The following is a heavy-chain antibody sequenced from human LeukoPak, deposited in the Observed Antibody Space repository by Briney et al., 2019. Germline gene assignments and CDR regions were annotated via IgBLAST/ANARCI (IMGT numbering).Heavy chain of an antibody. J-gene: IGHJ3*01. CDR3: AGGTNNTKGAFDL. CDR2: ISPYNGNT. V-gene: IGHV1-18*01. D-gene: IGHD2/OR15-2a*01. Sequence: GASVKVSSTASGYTFTKYGISGVRQAPGQGLEWMGWISPYNGNTNYAQKFQGRVTMTRDTSTSTVYMELSSLRSEDTAVYYCAGGTNNTKGAFDLWGQGTMVTVSS. CDR1: GYTFTKYG.